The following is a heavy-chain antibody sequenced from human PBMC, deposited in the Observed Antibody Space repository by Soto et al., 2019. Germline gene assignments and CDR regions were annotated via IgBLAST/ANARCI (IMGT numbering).Heavy chain of an antibody. V-gene: IGHV1-69*06. CDR3: ARVDTAMVTSEGLPAAAFDI. D-gene: IGHD5-18*01. CDR1: GGTFSSYA. Sequence: QVQLVQSGAEVKKPGSSVKVSCKASGGTFSSYAISWVRQAPGQGLEWMGGIIPIFGTANYAQKFQGRVTITADKSTSTAYMELSSLRSEDTAVYYCARVDTAMVTSEGLPAAAFDIWGQGTMVTVSS. J-gene: IGHJ3*02. CDR2: IIPIFGTA.